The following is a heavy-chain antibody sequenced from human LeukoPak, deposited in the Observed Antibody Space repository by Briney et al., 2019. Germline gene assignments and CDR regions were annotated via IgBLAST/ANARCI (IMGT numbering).Heavy chain of an antibody. D-gene: IGHD3-3*01. CDR1: GFTFSSYA. Sequence: GGSLRLSCAASGFTFSSYAMSWVRQAPGKGLEWVSAISGSGGSTYCADSVKGRFTISRDNSKNTLYLQMNSLRAEDTAVYYCAKDLRFLEIPSFDYWGQGTLVTVSS. V-gene: IGHV3-23*01. CDR2: ISGSGGST. J-gene: IGHJ4*02. CDR3: AKDLRFLEIPSFDY.